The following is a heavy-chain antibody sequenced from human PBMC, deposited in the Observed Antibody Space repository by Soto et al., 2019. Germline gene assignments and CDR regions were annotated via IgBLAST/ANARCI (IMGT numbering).Heavy chain of an antibody. D-gene: IGHD3-22*01. J-gene: IGHJ4*02. CDR1: GASITTYY. CDR2: IHYSGST. Sequence: SETLSLTCTVSGASITTYYWSWIRQPPGKGLEWIGNIHYSGSTYYDSSLKTRVTISVDTSKNQFSLKLSSVTAADTAVYYCASQHYYDSSGYYVGYWGQGTLVTVSS. CDR3: ASQHYYDSSGYYVGY. V-gene: IGHV4-59*04.